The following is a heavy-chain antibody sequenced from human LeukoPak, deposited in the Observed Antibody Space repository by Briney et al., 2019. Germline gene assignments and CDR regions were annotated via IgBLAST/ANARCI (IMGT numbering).Heavy chain of an antibody. CDR3: ARGNGSLGY. Sequence: ASVKVSCKASGYTFTSYYLHWVRQAPGQGLEWMGIINPSGGNTNYAQKFQGRVTTTRDTSTSTVYMELSSLRSEDTAVYYCARGNGSLGYWGQGTLVTVSS. D-gene: IGHD3-10*01. J-gene: IGHJ4*02. V-gene: IGHV1-46*01. CDR1: GYTFTSYY. CDR2: INPSGGNT.